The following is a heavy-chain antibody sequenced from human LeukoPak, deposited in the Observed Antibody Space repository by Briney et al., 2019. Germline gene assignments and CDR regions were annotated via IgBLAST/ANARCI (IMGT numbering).Heavy chain of an antibody. Sequence: ASVKVSCKASGYTFTSYGISWVRQAPGQGLEWMGWISAYNGNTNYAQKLQGRVTMTTDTSTSTAYMELRSLRSDDTAVYYCARDLLLWFGESERNWFDPWGQGTLVTVSS. CDR2: ISAYNGNT. V-gene: IGHV1-18*01. J-gene: IGHJ5*02. CDR3: ARDLLLWFGESERNWFDP. CDR1: GYTFTSYG. D-gene: IGHD3-10*01.